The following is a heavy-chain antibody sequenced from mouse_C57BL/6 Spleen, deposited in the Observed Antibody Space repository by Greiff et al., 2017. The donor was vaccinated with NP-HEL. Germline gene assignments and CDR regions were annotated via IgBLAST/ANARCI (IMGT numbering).Heavy chain of an antibody. CDR3: ARTLLLRPKGLAMDY. J-gene: IGHJ4*01. D-gene: IGHD1-1*01. CDR2: ISSGSSTI. V-gene: IGHV5-17*01. CDR1: GFTFSDYG. Sequence: EVKLVESGGGLVKPGGSLKLSCAASGFTFSDYGMHWVRQAPEKGLEWVAYISSGSSTIYYADTVKGRFTISRDNAKNTLFLQMTSLRSEDTAMYYCARTLLLRPKGLAMDYWGQGTSVTVSS.